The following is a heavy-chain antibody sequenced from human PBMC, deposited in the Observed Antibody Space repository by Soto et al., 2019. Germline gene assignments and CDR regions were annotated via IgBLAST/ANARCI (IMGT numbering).Heavy chain of an antibody. J-gene: IGHJ3*02. V-gene: IGHV4-59*01. CDR3: AREVGDSSDDAFDI. CDR1: GGSISSYY. D-gene: IGHD3-22*01. Sequence: QVQLQESGPGLVKPSETLSLTCTVSGGSISSYYWSWIRQPPGKGLEWIGYIYYSGSTNYNPSLKSRVTISVDTSKNQFSLKLSSVTAADTAVYYCAREVGDSSDDAFDIWGQGTMVTVSS. CDR2: IYYSGST.